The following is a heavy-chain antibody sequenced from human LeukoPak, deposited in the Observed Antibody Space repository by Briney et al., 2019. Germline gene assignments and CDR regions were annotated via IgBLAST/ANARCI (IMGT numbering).Heavy chain of an antibody. CDR1: GFTFSDYY. V-gene: IGHV3-11*04. Sequence: GGSLRLSCAASGFTFSDYYMSWIRQAPGKGLEWVSYIGSSGSTIYYADSVKGRFTISRDNAKNSLYLQMNSLRAEDTAVYYCARVVLGWFGARDYYGMDVWGQGTTVTVSS. CDR3: ARVVLGWFGARDYYGMDV. D-gene: IGHD3-10*01. CDR2: IGSSGSTI. J-gene: IGHJ6*02.